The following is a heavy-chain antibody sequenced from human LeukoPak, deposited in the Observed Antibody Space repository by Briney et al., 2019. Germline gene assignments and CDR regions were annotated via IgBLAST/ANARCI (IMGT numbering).Heavy chain of an antibody. D-gene: IGHD6-13*01. CDR2: ISSSDSTI. CDR3: ARTTAAAGIGCSY. V-gene: IGHV3-48*03. J-gene: IGHJ4*02. CDR1: VFTFSSYE. Sequence: GGSLRLSCAASVFTFSSYEMHWVRQAPGKGLEWVSYISSSDSTIYYADSVKGRFTISRDNAKNSLYLQMNSLRAEDTAVYYCARTTAAAGIGCSYWGQGTLVTVSS.